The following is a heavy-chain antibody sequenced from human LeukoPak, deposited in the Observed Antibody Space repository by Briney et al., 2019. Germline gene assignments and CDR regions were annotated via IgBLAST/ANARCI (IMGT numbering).Heavy chain of an antibody. CDR1: GYTFTDYS. CDR2: INPNTGGT. CDR3: ARESVRFLEWTHGDEYFQH. J-gene: IGHJ1*01. V-gene: IGHV1-2*02. D-gene: IGHD3-3*01. Sequence: ASVKVSCKASGYTFTDYSVHRGRQTPGQGLEWMGWINPNTGGTNYAQKFQGRVTMTRDTSISTAYMELSRLRSDDPAVYYCARESVRFLEWTHGDEYFQHWGQGALVTVSS.